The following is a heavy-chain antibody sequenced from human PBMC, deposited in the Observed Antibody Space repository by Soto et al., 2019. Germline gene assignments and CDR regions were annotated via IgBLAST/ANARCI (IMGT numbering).Heavy chain of an antibody. Sequence: EVQLVESGGGLVKPGGSLRLSCAASGFTFSSYWMYWVRQAPGKGLVWVSRINMDGSSTTYADSVKGRFTISRDNAKNTLYLQMNSLRAEDTDVYYCARDGGGGRFDPWGQGTLVTVSS. CDR2: INMDGSST. D-gene: IGHD3-16*01. CDR1: GFTFSSYW. J-gene: IGHJ5*02. CDR3: ARDGGGGRFDP. V-gene: IGHV3-74*01.